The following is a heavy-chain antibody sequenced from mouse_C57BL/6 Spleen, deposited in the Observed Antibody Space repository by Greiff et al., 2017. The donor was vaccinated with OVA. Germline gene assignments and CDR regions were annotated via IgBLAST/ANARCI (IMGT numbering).Heavy chain of an antibody. CDR2: ISDGGSYT. CDR1: GFTFSSYA. J-gene: IGHJ1*03. CDR3: ARASITTVVGGNWYFDV. Sequence: EVKLVESGGGLVKPGGSLKLSCAASGFTFSSYAMSWVRQTPEKRLEWVATISDGGSYTYYPDNVKGRFPISRDNAKNNLYLQMSHLKSEDTAMYYCARASITTVVGGNWYFDVWGTGTTVTVSS. D-gene: IGHD1-1*01. V-gene: IGHV5-4*03.